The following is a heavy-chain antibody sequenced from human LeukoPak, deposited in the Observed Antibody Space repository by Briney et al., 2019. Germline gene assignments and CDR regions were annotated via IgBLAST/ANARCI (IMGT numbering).Heavy chain of an antibody. V-gene: IGHV3-33*01. CDR1: GFTFNSYG. CDR3: ARVLGYYDSSGYTLDY. D-gene: IGHD3-22*01. CDR2: IWYDGSNK. J-gene: IGHJ4*02. Sequence: GGSLRLSCAASGFTFNSYGMHWVRQAPGKGLEWVAVIWYDGSNKYYADSVKGRFTISRDNSKNTLYLQMNSLRAEDTAVYYCARVLGYYDSSGYTLDYWGQGTLVTVSS.